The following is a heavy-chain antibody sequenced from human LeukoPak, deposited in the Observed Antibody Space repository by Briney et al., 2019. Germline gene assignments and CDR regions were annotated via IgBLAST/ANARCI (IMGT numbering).Heavy chain of an antibody. J-gene: IGHJ4*02. CDR1: GFTFDDYA. D-gene: IGHD6-19*01. CDR3: AKGSSGWSLPLNYFDY. CDR2: ISWNSGSI. V-gene: IGHV3-9*03. Sequence: PGGSLRLSCAASGFTFDDYAMHWVRQAPGKGLEWVSGISWNSGSIGYADSVKGRFTISRDNAKNSLYLQMNSLRAEDMALHYCAKGSSGWSLPLNYFDYWGQGTLVTVSS.